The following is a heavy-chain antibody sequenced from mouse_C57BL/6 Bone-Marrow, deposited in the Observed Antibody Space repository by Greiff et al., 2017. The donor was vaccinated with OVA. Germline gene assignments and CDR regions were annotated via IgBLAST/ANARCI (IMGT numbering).Heavy chain of an antibody. J-gene: IGHJ1*03. CDR3: ARSSYWYFDV. Sequence: VQLQQPGAELVRPGTSVKLSFKASGYTFTSYWMHWVKQRPGQGLEWIGVIDPSDSYTNYNQKFKGKATLTVDTSSSTAYMQLSSLTSEDSAVYYWARSSYWYFDVWGTGTTVTVSS. CDR1: GYTFTSYW. V-gene: IGHV1-59*01. CDR2: IDPSDSYT.